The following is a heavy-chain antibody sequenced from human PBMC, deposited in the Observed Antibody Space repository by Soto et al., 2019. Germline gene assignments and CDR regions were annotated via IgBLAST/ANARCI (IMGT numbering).Heavy chain of an antibody. J-gene: IGHJ5*02. CDR3: ARARAIAAAGISWFDP. D-gene: IGHD6-13*01. V-gene: IGHV3-30-3*01. CDR1: GFTFSNYA. Sequence: GGSLRLSCAASGFTFSNYAMHWVRQAPGKGLEWVVVISYDGSNKYYADSVKGRFTISRDNSKNTLYLQMNSLRAEDTAVYYCARARAIAAAGISWFDPWGQGTLVTVSS. CDR2: ISYDGSNK.